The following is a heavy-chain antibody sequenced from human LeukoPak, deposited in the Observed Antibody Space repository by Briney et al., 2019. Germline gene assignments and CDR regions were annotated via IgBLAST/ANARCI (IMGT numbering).Heavy chain of an antibody. D-gene: IGHD1-7*01. V-gene: IGHV4-4*09. CDR2: IYTSGST. Sequence: PSETLSLTCTVSGGSIGSYYWSWIRQPPGKGLEWIGYIYTSGSTNYNPSLKSRVTISVDTSKNQFSLKLSSVTAADTAVYYCARGPRYNWNYSYYMDVWGKGTTVTVSS. CDR3: ARGPRYNWNYSYYMDV. CDR1: GGSIGSYY. J-gene: IGHJ6*03.